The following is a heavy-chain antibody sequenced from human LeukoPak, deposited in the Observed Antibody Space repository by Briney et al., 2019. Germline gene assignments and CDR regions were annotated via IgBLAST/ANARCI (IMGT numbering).Heavy chain of an antibody. J-gene: IGHJ4*02. Sequence: GSLRLFCAASWFTFVDFSMHWVRQTPGEGLGWGSLISWDGGSTYYADSVKGRFTISRDNSKNSLYLQMNSLRAEDTALYYCAKGSSWDHYFDYWGQGTLVTFSS. V-gene: IGHV3-43D*03. CDR1: WFTFVDFS. CDR2: ISWDGGST. D-gene: IGHD6-13*01. CDR3: AKGSSWDHYFDY.